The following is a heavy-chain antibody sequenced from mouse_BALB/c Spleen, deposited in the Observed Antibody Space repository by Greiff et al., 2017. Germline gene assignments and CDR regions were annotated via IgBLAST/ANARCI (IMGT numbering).Heavy chain of an antibody. V-gene: IGHV5-9-3*01. D-gene: IGHD2-14*01. CDR3: ARQWNRYDAGY. J-gene: IGHJ2*01. Sequence: DVKLVESGGGLVKPGGSLKLSCAASGFTFSSYAMSWVRQTPEKRLEWVATISSGGSYTYYPDSVKGRFTISRDNAKNTLYLQMSSLRSEDTAIYYCARQWNRYDAGYWGQGTTLTVSS. CDR2: ISSGGSYT. CDR1: GFTFSSYA.